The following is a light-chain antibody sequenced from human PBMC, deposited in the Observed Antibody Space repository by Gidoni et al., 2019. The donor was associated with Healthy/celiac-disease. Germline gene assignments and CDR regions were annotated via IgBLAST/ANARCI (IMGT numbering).Light chain of an antibody. V-gene: IGKV2-28*01. CDR1: QSLLHSNGYNY. Sequence: DIVMTQSPLSLPVTPGEPASISCSSSQSLLHSNGYNYLDWYLQKPGQSPQLLIYLGSNRASGVPDRFSCSGSGTDCTLKISRVEAEDVGVYYCMQARQTLYTFGQGTKLEIK. CDR3: MQARQTLYT. J-gene: IGKJ2*01. CDR2: LGS.